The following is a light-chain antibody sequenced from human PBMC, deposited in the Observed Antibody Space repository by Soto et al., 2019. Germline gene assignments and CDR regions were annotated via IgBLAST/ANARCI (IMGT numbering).Light chain of an antibody. V-gene: IGLV2-11*01. CDR2: NGN. CDR1: ISNVGGYNY. J-gene: IGLJ2*01. Sequence: QSALTQPRSVSGSPGQSVTISCTGSISNVGGYNYVSWYQQHPDEAPQLIIYNGNKRPSGVPDRFSGSKSGNTASLTISGLQAEDEADYYCCSYGGTVVFGGGTKLTVL. CDR3: CSYGGTVV.